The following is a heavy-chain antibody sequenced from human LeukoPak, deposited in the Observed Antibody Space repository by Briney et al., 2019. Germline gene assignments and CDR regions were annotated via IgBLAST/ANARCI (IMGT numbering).Heavy chain of an antibody. D-gene: IGHD6-13*01. J-gene: IGHJ4*02. CDR1: GYTFTSYG. CDR2: VRVYNGNT. Sequence: ASVKVSCTASGYTFTSYGISWVRRAHGQGLEWLGWVRVYNGNTNSAKNFQDRVTMTTDTSTNTAYMELRSLRFDDTAVYYCALGDSSSWLFDYWGQGTLVTVSS. V-gene: IGHV1-18*01. CDR3: ALGDSSSWLFDY.